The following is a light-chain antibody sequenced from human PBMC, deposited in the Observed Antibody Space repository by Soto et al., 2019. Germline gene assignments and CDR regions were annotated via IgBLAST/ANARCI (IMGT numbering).Light chain of an antibody. V-gene: IGLV2-8*02. CDR3: MCYAGGNNWV. CDR1: SSDVGTHGY. J-gene: IGLJ3*02. Sequence: QSVRTQPPSASRAPGQAGTISCTGTSSDVGTHGYVSWYQQHAGKAPKLVIYDVTKRPSGVPDRFSGSKSGNTASLTVSGLQAEDEADYYCMCYAGGNNWVFGGGTKVTVL. CDR2: DVT.